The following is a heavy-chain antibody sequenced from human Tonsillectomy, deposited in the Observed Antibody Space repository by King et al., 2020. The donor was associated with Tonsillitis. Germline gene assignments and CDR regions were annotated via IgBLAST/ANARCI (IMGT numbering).Heavy chain of an antibody. V-gene: IGHV4-34*01. CDR1: GGSFSGYY. CDR2: IKHSGST. Sequence: VQLQQWGAGLLKPSETLSLTCAVYGGSFSGYYWSWIRQPPGKGLEWVGEIKHSGSTNYNPSLKSRVTISVDTSKNQFSLRLSSVTAAATAVYYCARAPNNAFDIWGQGTVVTVSS. J-gene: IGHJ3*02. CDR3: ARAPNNAFDI.